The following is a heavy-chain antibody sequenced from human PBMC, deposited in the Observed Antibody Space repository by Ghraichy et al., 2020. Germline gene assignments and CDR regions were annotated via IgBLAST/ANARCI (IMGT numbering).Heavy chain of an antibody. V-gene: IGHV3-30-3*01. CDR2: ISYDGSNT. CDR1: GFPFSSYT. CDR3: AREGLNYHDY. Sequence: GGSLRLSCAASGFPFSSYTMHWVRQAPGKGLEWVAVISYDGSNTYYADSVKGRLTISRDNSKNTLYLQMNSLRAEDAALYYCAREGLNYHDYWGQGTLVTVSS. D-gene: IGHD3-16*01. J-gene: IGHJ4*02.